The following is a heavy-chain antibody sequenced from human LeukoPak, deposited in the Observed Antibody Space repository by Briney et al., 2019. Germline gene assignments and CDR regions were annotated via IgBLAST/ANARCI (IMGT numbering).Heavy chain of an antibody. D-gene: IGHD3-22*01. V-gene: IGHV1-2*06. J-gene: IGHJ4*02. Sequence: GASVKVSCKASGYTFTGYYMHWVRQAPGQGLEWMGRINPNSGGTNYAQKFQGRVTMTSDTSISTAYMELSRMRSDDTAVYYCARESYDSSGYCSPLVDYWGQGTLVTVSS. CDR1: GYTFTGYY. CDR3: ARESYDSSGYCSPLVDY. CDR2: INPNSGGT.